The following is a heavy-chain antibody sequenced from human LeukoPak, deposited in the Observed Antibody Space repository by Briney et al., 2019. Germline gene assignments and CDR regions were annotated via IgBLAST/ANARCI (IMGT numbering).Heavy chain of an antibody. J-gene: IGHJ3*02. Sequence: GGSLRLSCAASGFTFSNYAMSWVRQAPGKGLEWVSAISGGGGNTYYADSVKGRFTVSRDNSKNTLFLQMNSLKTEDTALYYCAKDTYYDILTGDDYAFDIWGQGTMVTVSS. CDR1: GFTFSNYA. V-gene: IGHV3-23*01. D-gene: IGHD3-9*01. CDR2: ISGGGGNT. CDR3: AKDTYYDILTGDDYAFDI.